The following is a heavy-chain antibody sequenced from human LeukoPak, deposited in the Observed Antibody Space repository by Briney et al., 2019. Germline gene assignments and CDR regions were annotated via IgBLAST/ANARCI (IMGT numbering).Heavy chain of an antibody. V-gene: IGHV4-59*12. CDR2: IYYSGST. Sequence: SETLSLTCTVSGGSLSGYYWSWIRQPPGKGLEWIGYIYYSGSTNYSPSLNSRVTMSVDTSKNQFSLKLSSVTAADTAVYYCAREEYSSSVDYWGQGTLVTVSS. CDR1: GGSLSGYY. D-gene: IGHD6-6*01. J-gene: IGHJ4*02. CDR3: AREEYSSSVDY.